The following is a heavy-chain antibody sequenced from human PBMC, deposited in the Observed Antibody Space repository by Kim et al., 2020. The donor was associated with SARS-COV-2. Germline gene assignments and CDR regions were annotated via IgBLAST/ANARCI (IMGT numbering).Heavy chain of an antibody. V-gene: IGHV3-11*06. CDR1: GFTFSDYY. D-gene: IGHD3-22*01. CDR3: ARVWVGGLYYYEGGNIDY. CDR2: ISSSSSYT. J-gene: IGHJ4*02. Sequence: GGSLRLSCAASGFTFSDYYMSWIRQAPGKGLEWVSYISSSSSYTNYADSVKGRFTISRDNAKNSLYLQMNSLRAEDTAVYYCARVWVGGLYYYEGGNIDYWGQGTLVTVSS.